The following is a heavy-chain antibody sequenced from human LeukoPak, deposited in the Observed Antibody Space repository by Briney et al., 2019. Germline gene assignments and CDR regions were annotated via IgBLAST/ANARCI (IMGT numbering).Heavy chain of an antibody. Sequence: GGSLRLSCAASGFTFSNYGLHWVRQSPGKGFEWLAVMAYDGTHERYVDSVKGRFTISRDNSKNMIYLQMNSLRAEDTALYYCAKEMTKTADGNFAFDVWGQGTMVAVSS. CDR1: GFTFSNYG. CDR2: MAYDGTHE. CDR3: AKEMTKTADGNFAFDV. D-gene: IGHD4-11*01. V-gene: IGHV3-30*18. J-gene: IGHJ3*01.